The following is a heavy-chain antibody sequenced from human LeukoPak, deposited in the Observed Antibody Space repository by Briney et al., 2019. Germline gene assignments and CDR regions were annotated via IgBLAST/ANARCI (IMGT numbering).Heavy chain of an antibody. Sequence: SETLSLTCTVSGGSISSSSYYWGWIRQPPGKGMEWIGSIYYSGSTYYNPSLKSRVTISVDTSKNQFSLKLSSVTAADTAVYYCARRALYGSGSYSWFDPWGQGTLVTVSS. V-gene: IGHV4-39*01. CDR1: GGSISSSSYY. D-gene: IGHD3-10*01. CDR2: IYYSGST. J-gene: IGHJ5*02. CDR3: ARRALYGSGSYSWFDP.